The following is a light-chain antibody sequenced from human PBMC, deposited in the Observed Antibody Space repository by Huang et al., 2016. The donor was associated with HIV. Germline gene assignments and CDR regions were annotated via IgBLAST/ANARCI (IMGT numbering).Light chain of an antibody. J-gene: IGKJ3*01. Sequence: EIVLPPSPGTLSLFPGERATLSCRASQSISSSSLAWYLQKPGQAPTLLIHGASTRATDIPDRFSGSGSGTDFTLTISRLEPEDFAVYYCHQYGSPPFTFGPGTKVDIK. CDR2: GAS. V-gene: IGKV3-20*01. CDR3: HQYGSPPFT. CDR1: QSISSSS.